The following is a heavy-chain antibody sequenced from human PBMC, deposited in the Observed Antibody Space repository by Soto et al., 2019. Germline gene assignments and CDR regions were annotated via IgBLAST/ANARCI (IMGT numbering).Heavy chain of an antibody. D-gene: IGHD3-22*01. CDR1: EFTFSSYG. J-gene: IGHJ4*02. Sequence: GGSRILSCAASEFTFSSYGVHWVRQAPGKGLEWVAVISYDGSNKYYADSVKGRFTISRDNSKNTLYLQMNGLRADDTAVYYCARDPSYYYDSSGSFDYWGQGALVTVSS. CDR2: ISYDGSNK. CDR3: ARDPSYYYDSSGSFDY. V-gene: IGHV3-30*03.